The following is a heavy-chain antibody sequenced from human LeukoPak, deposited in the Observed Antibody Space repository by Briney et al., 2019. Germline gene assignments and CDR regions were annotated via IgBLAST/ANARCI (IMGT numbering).Heavy chain of an antibody. CDR1: GFTFSSYA. CDR3: ARVHAPRAYYDSSGSQGDLGY. Sequence: PGRSLRLSCAASGFTFSSYAMHWVRQAPGKGLEWVAVISYDGSNKYYADSVKGRFTISRDNSKNTLYLQMNSLRAEDTAVYYCARVHAPRAYYDSSGSQGDLGYWGQGTLVTVSS. V-gene: IGHV3-30-3*01. J-gene: IGHJ4*02. CDR2: ISYDGSNK. D-gene: IGHD3-22*01.